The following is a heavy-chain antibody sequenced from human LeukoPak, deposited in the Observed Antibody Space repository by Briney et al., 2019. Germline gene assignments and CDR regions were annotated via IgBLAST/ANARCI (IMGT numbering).Heavy chain of an antibody. Sequence: GASVKVSCKASGGTFSSHAISWVRQAPGQGLEWMGGIIPIFGTANYAQKFQGRVTITADESTSTAYMELSSLRSEDTAVYYCARLPTVGFDYWGQGTLVTVSS. D-gene: IGHD4-17*01. CDR3: ARLPTVGFDY. CDR1: GGTFSSHA. J-gene: IGHJ4*02. V-gene: IGHV1-69*01. CDR2: IIPIFGTA.